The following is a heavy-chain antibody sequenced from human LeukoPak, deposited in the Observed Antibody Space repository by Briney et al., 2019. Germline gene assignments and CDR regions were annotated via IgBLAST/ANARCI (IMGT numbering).Heavy chain of an antibody. CDR2: IIPIFGTA. CDR3: ARDLSGSPDYYYTDV. J-gene: IGHJ6*03. CDR1: AGTFSSYA. D-gene: IGHD1-26*01. Sequence: ASVKVSCKASAGTFSSYAIRWVRQAPGQGLEWMGGIIPIFGTANYAQKFQGRVTITADESTSTAYMELSSLRSEDTAVYYCARDLSGSPDYYYTDVWGKGTTVTVSS. V-gene: IGHV1-69*13.